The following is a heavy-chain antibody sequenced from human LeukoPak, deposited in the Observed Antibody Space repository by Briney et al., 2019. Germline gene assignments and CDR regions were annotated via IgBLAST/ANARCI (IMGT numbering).Heavy chain of an antibody. CDR2: INSDGSST. Sequence: QPGGSLRLSCAASGFTFSSYWMHWVRQAPGKGLVWVSRINSDGSSTSYADSVKGRFTISRDNAKNTLYLQMNSLRAEDTAVYYCARANGGSCYGYWGPGTLVTVSS. CDR1: GFTFSSYW. CDR3: ARANGGSCYGY. V-gene: IGHV3-74*01. D-gene: IGHD2-15*01. J-gene: IGHJ4*02.